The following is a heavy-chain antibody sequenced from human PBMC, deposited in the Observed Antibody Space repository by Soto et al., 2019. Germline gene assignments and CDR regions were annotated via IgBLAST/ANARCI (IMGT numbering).Heavy chain of an antibody. Sequence: PSETLSLTCAVYGGSFSGYYWSWIRQPPGKGLEWIGEINHSGSTNYNPSLKSRVTISVDTSKNQFSLKLSSVTAADTAVYYCARGWGVFETHFDYWGQGTLVTAPQ. V-gene: IGHV4-34*01. J-gene: IGHJ4*02. CDR1: GGSFSGYY. D-gene: IGHD3-16*01. CDR3: ARGWGVFETHFDY. CDR2: INHSGST.